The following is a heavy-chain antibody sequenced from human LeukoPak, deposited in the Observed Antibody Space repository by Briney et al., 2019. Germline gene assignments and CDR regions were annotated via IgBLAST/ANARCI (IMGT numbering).Heavy chain of an antibody. J-gene: IGHJ5*02. CDR1: GGSISTYY. CDR2: IYYSGST. CDR3: ARQTMVRRWFDP. Sequence: SETLSLTCTVSGGSISTYYWSWIRQRPGKGLEWIGYIYYSGSTNYNPSLKSRVTISVDTSKNQFSLKLSSVTAADTAVYYCARQTMVRRWFDPWGQGTLVTVSS. V-gene: IGHV4-59*08. D-gene: IGHD3-10*01.